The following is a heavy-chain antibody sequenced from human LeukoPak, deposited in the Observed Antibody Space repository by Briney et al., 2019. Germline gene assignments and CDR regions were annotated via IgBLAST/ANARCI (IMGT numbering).Heavy chain of an antibody. V-gene: IGHV4-59*08. J-gene: IGHJ4*02. D-gene: IGHD6-19*01. CDR2: IYYKGNT. Sequence: SETLSLTCTVSGGSINSHYWSWIRQPPGKGLEGIGDIYYKGNTNYNPSLKSRVTISVDTSNNNLSLKLTSLLAADPAIYYCVRRDNTGWNYFDSWGQGILVTVSS. CDR3: VRRDNTGWNYFDS. CDR1: GGSINSHY.